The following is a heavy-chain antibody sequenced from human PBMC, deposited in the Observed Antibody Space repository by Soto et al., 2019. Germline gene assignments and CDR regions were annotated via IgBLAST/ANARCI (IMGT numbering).Heavy chain of an antibody. CDR3: ARGSGSSSSYGSEYFQH. J-gene: IGHJ1*01. Sequence: GGSLRLSCAASGFTFSSYWMHWVRQAPGKGVVWVSRINSDGSINSEGTIRYADSVKGRFTISRDNAKNTLYLQMNSLRAEDTAVYYCARGSGSSSSYGSEYFQHWGQGTLVTVSS. V-gene: IGHV3-21*01. CDR2: INSDGSINSEGTI. CDR1: GFTFSSYW. D-gene: IGHD1-26*01.